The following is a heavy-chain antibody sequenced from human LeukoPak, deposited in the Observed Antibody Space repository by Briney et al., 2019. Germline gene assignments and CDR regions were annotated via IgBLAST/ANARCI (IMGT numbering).Heavy chain of an antibody. V-gene: IGHV4-34*01. CDR3: AGPGAGDLDF. CDR2: INHSGST. CDR1: GGSFGGYY. Sequence: SETLSLTCAIYGGSFGGYYWSWIRQPPGKGLEWIGEINHSGSTNYNPSLRSRVTISVDTSKNHFSLKLSSVNAADTAVYYCAGPGAGDLDFWGQGTLVTVSS. J-gene: IGHJ4*02. D-gene: IGHD3-10*01.